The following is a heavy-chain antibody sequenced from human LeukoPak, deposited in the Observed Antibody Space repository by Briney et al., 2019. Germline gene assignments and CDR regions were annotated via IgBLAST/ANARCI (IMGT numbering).Heavy chain of an antibody. Sequence: SETLSLTCTVSGGSISSGSYYWSWIRQPAGKGLEWVGRTYTSGSTIYNPSLGSRVTISLDTSKNQFSLKLSSVTAADTAVYYCARDSSLSGWFDPWGQGTPVTVSS. D-gene: IGHD3-10*01. V-gene: IGHV4-61*02. CDR2: TYTSGST. CDR1: GGSISSGSYY. CDR3: ARDSSLSGWFDP. J-gene: IGHJ5*02.